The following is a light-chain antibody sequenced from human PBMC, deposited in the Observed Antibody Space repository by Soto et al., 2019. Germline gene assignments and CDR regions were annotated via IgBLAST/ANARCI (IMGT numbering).Light chain of an antibody. J-gene: IGKJ1*01. V-gene: IGKV1-5*03. CDR2: KAS. CDR1: QSISSW. Sequence: DIQMTQSPSTLSESVGDRVTITCRASQSISSWLAWYQQKPGKAPKLLIYKASSLESGVPSRFSGSGSGTEFTLTISSLQPDDFATYYCQQYNSYWTFGKGTKVDIK. CDR3: QQYNSYWT.